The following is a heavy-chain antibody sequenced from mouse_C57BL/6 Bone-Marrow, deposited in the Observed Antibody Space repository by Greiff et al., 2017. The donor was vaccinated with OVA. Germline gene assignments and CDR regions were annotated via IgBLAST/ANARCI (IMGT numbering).Heavy chain of an antibody. V-gene: IGHV8-12*01. D-gene: IGHD1-1*01. CDR3: ARSQITTFDY. J-gene: IGHJ2*01. CDR1: GFSLSTSGMG. CDR2: IYWDDDK. Sequence: QVTLKECGPGILQSSQTLSLTCSFSGFSLSTSGMGVSWIRQPSGKGLEWLAHIYWDDDKRYNPSLKSRLTISKDTSRNQVFLKITSVDTADTATYYCARSQITTFDYWGQGTTLTVSS.